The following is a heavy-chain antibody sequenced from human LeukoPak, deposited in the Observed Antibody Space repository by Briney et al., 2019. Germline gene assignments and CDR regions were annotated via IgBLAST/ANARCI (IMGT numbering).Heavy chain of an antibody. CDR2: IIPISGTT. Sequence: ASVKVSCKTSGGTFSSYAISWVRQAPGQGLEWMGGIIPISGTTNNAQKFQGRVTITADKSTSTAYMELSSLRSEDTAVYYCARSDYYGSGSFDYWGQGTLVTVSS. J-gene: IGHJ4*02. CDR3: ARSDYYGSGSFDY. V-gene: IGHV1-69*06. D-gene: IGHD3-10*01. CDR1: GGTFSSYA.